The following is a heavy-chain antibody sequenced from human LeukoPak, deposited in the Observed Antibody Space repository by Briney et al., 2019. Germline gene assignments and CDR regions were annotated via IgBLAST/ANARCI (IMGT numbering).Heavy chain of an antibody. D-gene: IGHD3-10*01. V-gene: IGHV3-74*01. CDR2: INSDGSST. CDR3: ARGRHGSGSYFDY. CDR1: GFTFSSYW. J-gene: IGHJ4*02. Sequence: GGSLRLPCAASGFTFSSYWMHWVRQAPGKGLVWVSRINSDGSSTCYADSVKGRFTISRDNAKNTLYLQMNSLRAEDTAVYYCARGRHGSGSYFDYWGQGTLVTVSS.